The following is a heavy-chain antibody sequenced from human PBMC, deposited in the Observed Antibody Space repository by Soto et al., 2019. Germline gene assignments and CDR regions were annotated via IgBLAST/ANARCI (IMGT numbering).Heavy chain of an antibody. CDR2: INPNSGGT. V-gene: IGHV1-2*02. CDR3: ARDLEEWGVAVAFDI. D-gene: IGHD6-19*01. Sequence: ASVKVSCKASGYTFTGYYMHWVRQAPGQGLEWMGWINPNSGGTNYAQKFQGRVTMTRDTSISTAYMELSRLRSDDTAVYYCARDLEEWGVAVAFDIWGQGTMVTVSS. J-gene: IGHJ3*02. CDR1: GYTFTGYY.